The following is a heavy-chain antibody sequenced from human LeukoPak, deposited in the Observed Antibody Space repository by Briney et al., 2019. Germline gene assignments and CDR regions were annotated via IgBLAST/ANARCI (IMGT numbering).Heavy chain of an antibody. D-gene: IGHD3-10*01. CDR2: IYPGDSDT. CDR3: ARRSNPSYGSGIAVDP. CDR1: GYSFTSYW. Sequence: GESLQFSCKGSGYSFTSYWIGWVRQMPGKGLEWMGIIYPGDSDTRYSPSFQGQVTISADKSISTAYLQWSSLKASDTAMYYCARRSNPSYGSGIAVDPWGQGTLVTVSS. V-gene: IGHV5-51*01. J-gene: IGHJ5*02.